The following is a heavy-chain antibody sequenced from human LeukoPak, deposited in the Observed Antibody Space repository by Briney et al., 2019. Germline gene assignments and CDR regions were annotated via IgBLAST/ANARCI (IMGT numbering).Heavy chain of an antibody. V-gene: IGHV4-61*10. CDR3: ARVAKPYYCTSTSRYERWFDP. Sequence: SETLSLTCTVSGGSVSSGTYYWTWIRQPAGKGLEWIGRIYTSGSTNFNPSLKSRVSISLDTSQNQFSLKLSSVTAADTAVYYCARVAKPYYCTSTSRYERWFDPWGQGTPVTVSS. D-gene: IGHD2-2*01. CDR2: IYTSGST. J-gene: IGHJ5*02. CDR1: GGSVSSGTYY.